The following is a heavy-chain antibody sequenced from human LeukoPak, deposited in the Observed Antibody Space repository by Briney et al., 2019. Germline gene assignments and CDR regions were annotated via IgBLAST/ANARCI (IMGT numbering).Heavy chain of an antibody. D-gene: IGHD3-3*01. J-gene: IGHJ6*02. V-gene: IGHV4-59*01. Sequence: SETLSLTCTVSGGSISGYYWSWIRQPPGKGLEWIGYIYYSGSTNYNPSLTSRVTISVDTSKNQCSLKLSSVTAADTAVYYCARDLYRYDFWSRHYYYGMDVWGQGTTVTVSS. CDR2: IYYSGST. CDR3: ARDLYRYDFWSRHYYYGMDV. CDR1: GGSISGYY.